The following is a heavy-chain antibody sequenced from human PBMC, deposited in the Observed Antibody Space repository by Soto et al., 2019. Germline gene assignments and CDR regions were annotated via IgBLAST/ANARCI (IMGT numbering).Heavy chain of an antibody. CDR1: GFTFSTYY. CDR2: ISSRHNPT. D-gene: IGHD1-26*01. J-gene: IGHJ4*02. V-gene: IGHV3-11*01. Sequence: QVQLVESGGGSIKPGESLRLSCAASGFTFSTYYMAWIRQPPGKGLEWVSYISSRHNPTYYADSVKGRFTISRDNAKNSLYLHMPSLRADDTAVYYCVRDKDGTYNFDYWGQGTLVTVSS. CDR3: VRDKDGTYNFDY.